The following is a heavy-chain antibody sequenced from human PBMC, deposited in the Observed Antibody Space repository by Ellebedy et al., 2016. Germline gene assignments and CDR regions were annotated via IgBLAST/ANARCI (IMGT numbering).Heavy chain of an antibody. V-gene: IGHV3-23*01. CDR3: AKSRSGGSCYRN. J-gene: IGHJ4*02. D-gene: IGHD2-15*01. Sequence: GGSLRLSXAASGFTFSSYAMSWVRQAPGKGLEWVSAISGSGGSTYYADSVKGRFTISRDNSKNTLYLQMNSLRAEDTAVYYCAKSRSGGSCYRNWGQGTLVTVSS. CDR1: GFTFSSYA. CDR2: ISGSGGST.